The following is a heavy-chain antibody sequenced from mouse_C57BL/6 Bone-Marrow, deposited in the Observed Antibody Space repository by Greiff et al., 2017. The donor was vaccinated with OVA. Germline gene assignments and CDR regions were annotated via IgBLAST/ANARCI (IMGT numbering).Heavy chain of an antibody. J-gene: IGHJ4*01. V-gene: IGHV1-81*01. CDR1: GYTFTSYG. D-gene: IGHD2-3*01. CDR2: IYPRSGNT. Sequence: VQLQQSGAELARPGASVKLSCKASGYTFTSYGISWVKQRTGQGLEWIGEIYPRSGNTYYNEKFKGKATLTADKSSSTAYMELRSLTSEASAVYFCARWYDGAYYYAMDYWGQGTSVTVSS. CDR3: ARWYDGAYYYAMDY.